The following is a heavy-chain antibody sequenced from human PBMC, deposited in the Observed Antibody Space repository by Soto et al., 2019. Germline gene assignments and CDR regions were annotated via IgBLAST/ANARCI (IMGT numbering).Heavy chain of an antibody. Sequence: PSETLSLTCTVSGGSISSGGYYWSWIRQHPGKGLEWIGYIYYSGSTYYNPSLKSRVTISVDTSKNQFSLKLSSVTAADTAVYYCARGDLGYCISTSCYSDYYGMDVWGQGTTVTAP. CDR3: ARGDLGYCISTSCYSDYYGMDV. CDR2: IYYSGST. D-gene: IGHD2-2*02. J-gene: IGHJ6*02. CDR1: GGSISSGGYY. V-gene: IGHV4-31*03.